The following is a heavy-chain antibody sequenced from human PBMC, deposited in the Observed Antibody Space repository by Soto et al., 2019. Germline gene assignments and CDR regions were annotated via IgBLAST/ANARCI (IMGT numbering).Heavy chain of an antibody. CDR3: ATPGGRDFNAFDV. V-gene: IGHV5-51*01. CDR2: IFPIDSDT. Sequence: GSSLKISCKGSGYTFTRNWIGWVRQMPGKGLEWMGIIFPIDSDTRYSPSSQGQVTISADNSISTAYLQWSSLKASDTAIYYCATPGGRDFNAFDVWGQGTMVTV. J-gene: IGHJ3*01. D-gene: IGHD2-21*02. CDR1: GYTFTRNW.